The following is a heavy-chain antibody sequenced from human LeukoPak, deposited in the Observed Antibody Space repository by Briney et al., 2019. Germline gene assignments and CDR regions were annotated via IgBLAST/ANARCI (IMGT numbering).Heavy chain of an antibody. J-gene: IGHJ5*02. Sequence: GGSLRLSCAASGFTFRSYAMNWVRQAPGKGLEWVSAISGTGDSPHYADSVKGRFTISRDNPKNTLYLQMNSLRAEDTAFYYCAKDIGWFDPWGQATLVTVSS. CDR2: ISGTGDSP. CDR3: AKDIGWFDP. V-gene: IGHV3-23*01. CDR1: GFTFRSYA.